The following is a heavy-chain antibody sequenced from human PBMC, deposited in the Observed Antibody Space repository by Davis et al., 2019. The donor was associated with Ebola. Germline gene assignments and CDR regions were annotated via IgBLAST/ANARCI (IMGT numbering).Heavy chain of an antibody. J-gene: IGHJ4*02. D-gene: IGHD6-13*01. Sequence: SETLSLTCTVYGGSISSYYWSWIRQPPGKGLEWIGYIYYSGSTNYNPSLKSRVTISVDTSKNQFSLKLSSVTAADTAVYYCARVRSSWYQEFDYWGQGTLVTVSS. CDR3: ARVRSSWYQEFDY. CDR1: GGSISSYY. CDR2: IYYSGST. V-gene: IGHV4-59*01.